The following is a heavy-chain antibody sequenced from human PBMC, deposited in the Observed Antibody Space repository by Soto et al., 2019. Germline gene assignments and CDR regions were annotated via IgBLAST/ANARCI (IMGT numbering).Heavy chain of an antibody. Sequence: ASETLSLTCTVSGGSISSSSYYWGWIRQPPGKGLEWIGSIYYSGSTYYNPSLKSRVTISVDTSKNQFSLKLSSVTAADTAVYYCARLPSYYDFWSGYYYYYGMDVWGQGTTVTVSS. CDR2: IYYSGST. V-gene: IGHV4-39*01. CDR3: ARLPSYYDFWSGYYYYYGMDV. CDR1: GGSISSSSYY. D-gene: IGHD3-3*01. J-gene: IGHJ6*02.